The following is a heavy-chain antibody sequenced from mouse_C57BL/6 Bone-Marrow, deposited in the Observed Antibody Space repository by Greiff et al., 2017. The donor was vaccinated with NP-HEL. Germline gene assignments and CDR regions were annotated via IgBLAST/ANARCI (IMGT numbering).Heavy chain of an antibody. V-gene: IGHV14-4*01. Sequence: VQLQQSGAELVRPGASVKLSCTASGFNIKDDYMHWVKQRPEQGLEWIGWIDPENGDTEYASKFQGKATITADTSSNTAYLQLSSLTSEDTAVYYCTTYDGYRDYWGQGTTLTVSS. CDR2: IDPENGDT. CDR1: GFNIKDDY. CDR3: TTYDGYRDY. J-gene: IGHJ2*01. D-gene: IGHD2-3*01.